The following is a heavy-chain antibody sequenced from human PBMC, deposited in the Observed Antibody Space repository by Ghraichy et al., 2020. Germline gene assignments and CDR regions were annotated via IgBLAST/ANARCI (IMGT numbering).Heavy chain of an antibody. Sequence: GGSLRLSCAASGFTFSSYSMNWVRQAPGKGLEWVSYISSTSSTTYYADSVKGRFTISRDNGKNSLYLQMNSLRDEDTAVYYCGRNSPHYDYVWGSYRHSVFDYWGQGTLVTVSS. CDR1: GFTFSSYS. CDR2: ISSTSSTT. CDR3: GRNSPHYDYVWGSYRHSVFDY. J-gene: IGHJ4*02. D-gene: IGHD3-16*02. V-gene: IGHV3-48*02.